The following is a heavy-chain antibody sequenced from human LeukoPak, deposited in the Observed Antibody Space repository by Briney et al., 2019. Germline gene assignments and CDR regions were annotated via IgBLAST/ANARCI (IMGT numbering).Heavy chain of an antibody. V-gene: IGHV3-21*01. D-gene: IGHD6-13*01. J-gene: IGHJ4*02. CDR1: GFTFSNFA. Sequence: GGSLRLSCAASGFTFSNFAMTWVRQAPGKGLEWVSSISSSSSYIYYADSVKGRFTISRDNAKNSLYLQMNSLRAEDTAVYYCARDLSSSSGGYWGQGTLVTVSS. CDR2: ISSSSSYI. CDR3: ARDLSSSSGGY.